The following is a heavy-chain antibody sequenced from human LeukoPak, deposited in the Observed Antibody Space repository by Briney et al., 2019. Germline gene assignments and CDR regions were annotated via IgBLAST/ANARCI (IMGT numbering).Heavy chain of an antibody. Sequence: SETLSLTCTVSGDSISSSSSDWGWIRQPPGKGLEWIGSIHFSGSTYYNPSLMSRVTISVDTSKNQFSLKLSSMTAADTALYYCAKCRTGDPKLSAYWGQGTLVTVSS. D-gene: IGHD7-27*01. CDR1: GDSISSSSSD. CDR3: AKCRTGDPKLSAY. V-gene: IGHV4-39*01. CDR2: IHFSGST. J-gene: IGHJ4*02.